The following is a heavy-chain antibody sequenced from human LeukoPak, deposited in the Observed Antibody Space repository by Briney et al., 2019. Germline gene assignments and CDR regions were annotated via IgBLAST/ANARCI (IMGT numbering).Heavy chain of an antibody. CDR2: INPSGGT. V-gene: IGHV4-34*01. Sequence: KPSETLSLTCAVSGGSFSGYYWNWIRQPPGNGLEWIGEINPSGGTNYSPSLKSRVTISVDTSTNQFSLKVTSVTAADTAVYYCARSGGGLVDYWGQGTLVTVSS. J-gene: IGHJ4*02. CDR1: GGSFSGYY. D-gene: IGHD3-16*01. CDR3: ARSGGGLVDY.